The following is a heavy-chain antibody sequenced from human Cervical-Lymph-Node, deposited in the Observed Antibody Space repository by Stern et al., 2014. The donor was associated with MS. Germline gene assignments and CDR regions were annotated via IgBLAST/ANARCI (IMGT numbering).Heavy chain of an antibody. CDR3: ARVARTVAPSGSFDI. Sequence: QVQLVQSGAEVKKPGASVKVSCRASGYIFTGYHIHWLRQVPGQGPEWMGWVNPNSGGTNYAQKFQGRVTMTRDTSLSTAHMELDSLISDDTAVYYCARVARTVAPSGSFDIWGQGTVVTVSS. V-gene: IGHV1-2*02. CDR1: GYIFTGYH. CDR2: VNPNSGGT. J-gene: IGHJ3*02. D-gene: IGHD5-12*01.